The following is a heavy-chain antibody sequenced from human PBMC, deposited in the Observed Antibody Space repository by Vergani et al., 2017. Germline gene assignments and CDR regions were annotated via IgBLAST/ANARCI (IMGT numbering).Heavy chain of an antibody. CDR2: INPSGGST. D-gene: IGHD1-7*01. V-gene: IGHV1-46*01. CDR3: ARGDPLAGTIYYYYMDV. Sequence: QVQLVQSGAEVKKPGASVKVSCKASGYTFTSYYMHWVRQAPGQGLEWMGIINPSGGSTSYAQKFQGRVTMTRDTSTSTVYMELSSLRSEDTAVYYCARGDPLAGTIYYYYMDVWGKGTTVTVSS. CDR1: GYTFTSYY. J-gene: IGHJ6*03.